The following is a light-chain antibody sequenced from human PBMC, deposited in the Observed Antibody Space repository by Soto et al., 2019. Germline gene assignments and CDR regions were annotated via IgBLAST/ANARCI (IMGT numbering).Light chain of an antibody. V-gene: IGKV3-11*01. CDR3: QQRSTWPPFS. J-gene: IGKJ3*01. CDR1: QSIGSY. CDR2: DAS. Sequence: EIVLTQSPATLSLSLGERATLSCRASQSIGSYLAWYQHKLGQPPRLLIYDASNRATGIPVRFSGSGSGTEFTLTISSLEPEDFAVYYCQQRSTWPPFSFGPGTKVDIK.